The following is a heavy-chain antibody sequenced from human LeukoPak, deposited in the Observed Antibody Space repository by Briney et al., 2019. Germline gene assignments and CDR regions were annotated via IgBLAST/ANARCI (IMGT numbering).Heavy chain of an antibody. CDR1: GGSISSYY. D-gene: IGHD3-3*01. CDR3: ARGLTIFGVVMDASDI. Sequence: SETLSLTCTVSGGSISSYYWSWIRQPPGKGLEWIGYIYYSGSTNYNPSLKSRVTISVDTSKNQFSLKLSSVTAADTAVYYCARGLTIFGVVMDASDIWGQGTMVTVSS. J-gene: IGHJ3*02. V-gene: IGHV4-59*01. CDR2: IYYSGST.